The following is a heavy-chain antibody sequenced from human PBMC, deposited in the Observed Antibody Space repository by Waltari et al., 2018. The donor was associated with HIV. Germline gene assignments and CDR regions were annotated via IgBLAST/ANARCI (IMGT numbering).Heavy chain of an antibody. CDR1: GYTFTNFY. J-gene: IGHJ4*02. CDR3: ARGFSGFDY. CDR2: IDPSGGRT. V-gene: IGHV1-46*01. Sequence: QVQLVQSGAEVKKPGASEKVSCKASGYTFTNFYMHWVRQAPGQGLDWMGIIDPSGGRTVYARKFQGRVTMTRDTSTSTLYMELSSLRSEDTAVYYCARGFSGFDYWGQGTLVTVSS.